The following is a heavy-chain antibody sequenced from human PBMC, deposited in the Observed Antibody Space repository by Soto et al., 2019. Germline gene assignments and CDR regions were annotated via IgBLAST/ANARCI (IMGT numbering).Heavy chain of an antibody. J-gene: IGHJ6*03. D-gene: IGHD4-17*01. CDR1: GFTFSDYY. CDR3: ARKPMTTVTTSNHWYYYYYMDV. Sequence: GGSLRLSCAASGFTFSDYYMSWIRQAPGKGLEWVSYISSSGSTIYYADSVKGRFTISRDNAKNSLYLQMNSLRAEDTAVYYCARKPMTTVTTSNHWYYYYYMDVWGKGTTVTVSS. V-gene: IGHV3-11*01. CDR2: ISSSGSTI.